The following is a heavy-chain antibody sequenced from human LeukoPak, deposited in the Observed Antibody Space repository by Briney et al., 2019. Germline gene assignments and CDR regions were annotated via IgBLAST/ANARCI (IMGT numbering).Heavy chain of an antibody. CDR3: ARAWLRYFDWLYDAFDI. D-gene: IGHD3-9*01. V-gene: IGHV3-7*01. CDR2: INQDGSEI. CDR1: GFTFVSHW. Sequence: GGSLRLSCVASGFTFVSHWMTWVRQAPGKGLEWVANINQDGSEIYYVDSVKGRFTISRDNAKNSLYLQMNSLRAEDAAVYYCARAWLRYFDWLYDAFDIWGQGTMVTVSS. J-gene: IGHJ3*02.